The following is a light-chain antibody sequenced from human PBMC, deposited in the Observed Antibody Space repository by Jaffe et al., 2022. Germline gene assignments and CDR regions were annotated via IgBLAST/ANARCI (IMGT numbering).Light chain of an antibody. V-gene: IGKV3-20*01. CDR2: GAS. CDR3: QQYGDSIRT. CDR1: QSVSSSY. J-gene: IGKJ1*01. Sequence: EIVLTQSPGTLSLSPGERATLSCRASQSVSSSYLAWYQQKPGQAPRLLIYGASSRATGIPDRFSGSGSGTDFTLTISRLESEDFAVYYCQQYGDSIRTFGQGTKVEIK.